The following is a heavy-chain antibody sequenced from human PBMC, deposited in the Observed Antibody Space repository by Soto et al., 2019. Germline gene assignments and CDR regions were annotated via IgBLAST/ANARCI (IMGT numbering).Heavy chain of an antibody. J-gene: IGHJ6*02. D-gene: IGHD1-1*01. CDR1: GYTFTTYG. Sequence: GASVKVSCKASGYTFTTYGISWVRQAPGQGLEWMGWISPYNGTTKYAEKFQGEMTMTTDTATSTAYMDLRSLRSDDTAVYYCARDGERDTGLNFYYYYGMDVWGQGTTVTVSS. V-gene: IGHV1-18*04. CDR3: ARDGERDTGLNFYYYYGMDV. CDR2: ISPYNGTT.